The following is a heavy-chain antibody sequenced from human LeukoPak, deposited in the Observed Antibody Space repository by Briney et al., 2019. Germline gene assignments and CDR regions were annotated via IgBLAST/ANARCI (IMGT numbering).Heavy chain of an antibody. CDR3: ARESLGGSWFDY. CDR2: IYSGGST. CDR1: GFTVSSNY. J-gene: IGHJ4*02. Sequence: TGGSLRLSCAASGFTVSSNYMSWVRQAPGKWLEWVSVIYSGGSTYYADSVKGRFTISRDNSKNTLYLQMNSLRAEDTAVYYCARESLGGSWFDYWGQGTLVTVSS. V-gene: IGHV3-66*01. D-gene: IGHD6-13*01.